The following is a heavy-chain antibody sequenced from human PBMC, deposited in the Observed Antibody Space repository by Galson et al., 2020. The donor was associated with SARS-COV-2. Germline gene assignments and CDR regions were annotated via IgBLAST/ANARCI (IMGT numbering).Heavy chain of an antibody. CDR2: IYYDGNT. V-gene: IGHV3-53*05. Sequence: METGGSLRLSCAASGFSVSSKYISWVRQAPGKGLEWVSVIYYDGNTNYADSVRGRFTISRDTSKNTVYLQMNSLRTEDTAVYYCVRDDGTAPYDYCGQGTLVTGSS. J-gene: IGHJ4*02. CDR3: VRDDGTAPYDY. D-gene: IGHD5-18*01. CDR1: GFSVSSKY.